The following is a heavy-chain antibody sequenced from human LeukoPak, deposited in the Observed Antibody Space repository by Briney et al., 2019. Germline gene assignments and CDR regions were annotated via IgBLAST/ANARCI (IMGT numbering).Heavy chain of an antibody. J-gene: IGHJ4*02. D-gene: IGHD6-6*01. CDR1: GFTFSSYW. CDR3: ARDDTTSSFDC. Sequence: GGSLRLSCAASGFTFSSYWMSWVRQAPGKGLEWVANIKQDGSDKYYVDSVKGRFTISRDNAKNSLYLQMNSLSAEDTAVYYCARDDTTSSFDCWGQRTLVTVSS. V-gene: IGHV3-7*01. CDR2: IKQDGSDK.